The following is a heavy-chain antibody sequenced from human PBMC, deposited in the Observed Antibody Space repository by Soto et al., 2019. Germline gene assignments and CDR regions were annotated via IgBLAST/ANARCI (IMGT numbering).Heavy chain of an antibody. V-gene: IGHV3-21*01. CDR2: ISTSGGYK. CDR3: AGERSALPGARDAMDV. D-gene: IGHD1-26*01. J-gene: IGHJ6*02. Sequence: AGGSLRLSCAASGFNSNTYSMNWVRQAPGKGLEWVSFISTSGGYKYYADSVRGRFTISRDNAKKSVYLEMNSLTADDTAVYYCAGERSALPGARDAMDVWGQGTTVTVSS. CDR1: GFNSNTYS.